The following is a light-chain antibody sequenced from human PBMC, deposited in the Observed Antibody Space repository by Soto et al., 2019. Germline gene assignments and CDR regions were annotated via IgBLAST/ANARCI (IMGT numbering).Light chain of an antibody. J-gene: IGKJ5*01. CDR2: EAY. Sequence: EIVLTHTPSTLSLSPGDQATLSCRASQRFVLGDLAWYQQRPGHAPRLLIYEAYNRAPGVPDRCSGSGYGTDYTLTINRLAPEDCAGFYCHEYGYSHTAPTVDQGPRVDI. CDR3: HEYGYSHTAPT. V-gene: IGKV3-20*01. CDR1: QRFVLGD.